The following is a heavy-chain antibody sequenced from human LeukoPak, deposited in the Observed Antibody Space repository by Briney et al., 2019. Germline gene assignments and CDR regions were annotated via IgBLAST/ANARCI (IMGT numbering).Heavy chain of an antibody. CDR2: IYSRGDT. Sequence: GGSLRLSCAASEFIVSINYMTWVRQAPGKGLEWVSLIYSRGDTKYADSVKGRFTISRDNAKNSLYLQMNSLRAEDTAVYFCARSGYSSTWYLQNFELDYWGQGTLVTVSS. V-gene: IGHV3-53*01. CDR1: EFIVSINY. J-gene: IGHJ4*02. D-gene: IGHD2-2*01. CDR3: ARSGYSSTWYLQNFELDY.